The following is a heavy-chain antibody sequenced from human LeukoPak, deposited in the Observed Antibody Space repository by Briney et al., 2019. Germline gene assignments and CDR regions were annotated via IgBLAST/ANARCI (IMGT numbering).Heavy chain of an antibody. Sequence: PSETLSLTCTVSGGSISSYYWSRIRQPAGKGLEWIGRIYTSGSTNYNPSLKSRVTMSVDTSKNQFSLKLSSVTAADTAVYYCARDGGYYDSSGYYTFDYWGQGTLVTVSS. CDR2: IYTSGST. J-gene: IGHJ4*02. CDR3: ARDGGYYDSSGYYTFDY. D-gene: IGHD3-22*01. CDR1: GGSISSYY. V-gene: IGHV4-4*07.